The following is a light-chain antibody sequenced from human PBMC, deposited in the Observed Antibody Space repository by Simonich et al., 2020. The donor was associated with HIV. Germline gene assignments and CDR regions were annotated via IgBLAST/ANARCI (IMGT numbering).Light chain of an antibody. V-gene: IGKV3-15*01. CDR3: QQYNNWPFT. CDR1: RSVSSN. J-gene: IGKJ3*01. Sequence: EVVMTQSPATLSVSPGERATLSCRASRSVSSNLAWYQQKPGPAPRLLIYGASTRATGIPSRFSGSGSGKEFTLTISRMQSEDFAVYYCQQYNNWPFTFGPGTKVDIK. CDR2: GAS.